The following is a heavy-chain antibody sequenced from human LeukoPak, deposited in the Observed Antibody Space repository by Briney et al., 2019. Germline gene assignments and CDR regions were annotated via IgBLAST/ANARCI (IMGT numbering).Heavy chain of an antibody. CDR2: IYHRGST. CDR3: ARANEYSSSVPFDY. D-gene: IGHD6-6*01. CDR1: GYSIGSAYY. V-gene: IGHV4-38-2*01. J-gene: IGHJ4*02. Sequence: SETLSLTCAVSGYSIGSAYYWGWIRQPPGKGLEWIGSIYHRGSTYYSPSLKSRVTISVDTSKNQFSLKLSSVTAADTAVYYCARANEYSSSVPFDYWGQGTLVTVSS.